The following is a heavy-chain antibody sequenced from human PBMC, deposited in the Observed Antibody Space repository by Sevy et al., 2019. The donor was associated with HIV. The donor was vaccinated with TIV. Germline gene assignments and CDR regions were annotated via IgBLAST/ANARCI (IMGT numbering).Heavy chain of an antibody. CDR2: ISGSGGST. CDR1: GFTFSSYA. Sequence: GGSLRLSCAASGFTFSSYAMSWVRQAPGKGLEWVSAISGSGGSTYYAASVKGRFTISRDNSKNTLYLQMNSLRAEDXXXXXXXXXXXXXXXXGAFDXXGQGTMVTVS. J-gene: IGHJ3*02. V-gene: IGHV3-23*01. CDR3: XXXXXXXXXXGAFDX.